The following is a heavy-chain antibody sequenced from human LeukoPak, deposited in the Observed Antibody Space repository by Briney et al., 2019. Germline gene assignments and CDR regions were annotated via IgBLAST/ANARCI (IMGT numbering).Heavy chain of an antibody. CDR1: GGTFSSYA. J-gene: IGHJ6*02. V-gene: IGHV1-69*04. CDR2: IIPILGIA. CDR3: ARDTLVDTAMVTIYYYYGMDV. D-gene: IGHD5-18*01. Sequence: ASVKVSCKASGGTFSSYAISWVRQAPGQGFEWMGRIIPILGIANYAQKFQGRVTITADKSTSTAYMELSSLRSEDTAVYYCARDTLVDTAMVTIYYYYGMDVWGQGTTVTVSS.